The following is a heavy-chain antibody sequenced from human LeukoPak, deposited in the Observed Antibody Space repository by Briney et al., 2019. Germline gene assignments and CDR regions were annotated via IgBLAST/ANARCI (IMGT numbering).Heavy chain of an antibody. CDR2: IYYSGST. Sequence: PSETLSLTCTVSGGSISSSSYYWGWIRQPPGKGLEWIGSIYYSGSTYYNPSLKSRVTISVDTSKNQFSLKLSSVTAADTAVYYCARDSGTVPPPAEYFQHWGQGTLVTVSS. CDR1: GGSISSSSYY. J-gene: IGHJ1*01. CDR3: ARDSGTVPPPAEYFQH. V-gene: IGHV4-39*07. D-gene: IGHD2-2*01.